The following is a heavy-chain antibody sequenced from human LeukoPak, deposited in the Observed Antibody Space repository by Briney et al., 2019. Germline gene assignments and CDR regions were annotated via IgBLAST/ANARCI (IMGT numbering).Heavy chain of an antibody. CDR2: IRSSSSYI. J-gene: IGHJ4*02. CDR3: ARARITGTTLPVDY. D-gene: IGHD1-20*01. CDR1: GFTFSTHS. Sequence: SGGSLRLSCAASGFTFSTHSMNWVRQAPGKGLEWVSSIRSSSSYIYYADSVKGRFTISRDNAKNSLYLQMNSLRAEDTAVYYCARARITGTTLPVDYWGQGTLVTVSS. V-gene: IGHV3-21*01.